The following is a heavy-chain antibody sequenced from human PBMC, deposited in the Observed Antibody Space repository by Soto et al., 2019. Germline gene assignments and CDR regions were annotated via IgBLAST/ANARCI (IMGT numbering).Heavy chain of an antibody. CDR1: GGTFSNYP. CDR3: AKSNRPTAPFDY. V-gene: IGHV3-23*01. J-gene: IGHJ4*02. D-gene: IGHD4-4*01. CDR2: ISASGGST. Sequence: PGGSRRLSCAASGGTFSNYPMSGGRQAPGKGLEWVSGISASGGSTYYADSVKGRFTISRDNSKSTMYLQMNSLRAEDTALYYCAKSNRPTAPFDYWGQGTLVTVSS.